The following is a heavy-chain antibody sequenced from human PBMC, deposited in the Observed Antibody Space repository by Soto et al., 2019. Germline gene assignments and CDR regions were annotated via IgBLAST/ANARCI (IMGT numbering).Heavy chain of an antibody. J-gene: IGHJ6*02. V-gene: IGHV1-69*13. CDR2: IIPIFGTA. D-gene: IGHD2-21*02. CDR1: GGTFSSYA. Sequence: SVKVSCKASGGTFSSYAISWVRQAPGQGLEWMGGIIPIFGTANYAQKFQGRVTITADESTSTAYMELSNLRSEDTAVYYCARHIVVVTATRYYYYGMDVWGQGTTVTVSS. CDR3: ARHIVVVTATRYYYYGMDV.